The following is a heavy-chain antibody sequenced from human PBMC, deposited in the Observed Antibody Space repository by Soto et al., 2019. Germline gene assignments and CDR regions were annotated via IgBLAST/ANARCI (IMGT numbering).Heavy chain of an antibody. CDR1: DFDFSSYG. CDR2: SSYDGRET. Sequence: GGSLRLSCAASDFDFSSYGIHWVRQAPGKGLEWVAASSYDGRETFYADSAKGRFTVSREMSKNTAFLQMNALRHEDTAGYFGARDSGWPILNFDNWGQGTPVTV. D-gene: IGHD3-10*01. CDR3: ARDSGWPILNFDN. V-gene: IGHV3-30*03. J-gene: IGHJ4*02.